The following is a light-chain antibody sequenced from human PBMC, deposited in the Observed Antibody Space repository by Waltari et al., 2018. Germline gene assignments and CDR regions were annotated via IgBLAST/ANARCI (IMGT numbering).Light chain of an antibody. CDR3: QQCYTWPKT. CDR2: AAS. Sequence: EIVMTQSPATLSVSPGGRATLSCRASQSVSSNLAWYQQKPGQAPRLLIYAASTRATGIPARFSGSGSGTEFTLTISSLQSEDFAVYYCQQCYTWPKTFGQGTKVEIK. J-gene: IGKJ1*01. CDR1: QSVSSN. V-gene: IGKV3-15*01.